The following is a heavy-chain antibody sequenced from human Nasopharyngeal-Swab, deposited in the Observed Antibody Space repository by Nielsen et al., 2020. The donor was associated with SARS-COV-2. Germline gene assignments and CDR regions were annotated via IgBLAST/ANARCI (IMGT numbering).Heavy chain of an antibody. V-gene: IGHV3-73*01. J-gene: IGHJ4*02. CDR2: IGDKDHNYAT. Sequence: WIRQPPGKGLEWLGRIGDKDHNYATTYGASVKGRFTISRDDSRNTAFLQMDSLKTEHTALYYCTTDFYFDYWGQGTLVTVSS. CDR3: TTDFYFDY.